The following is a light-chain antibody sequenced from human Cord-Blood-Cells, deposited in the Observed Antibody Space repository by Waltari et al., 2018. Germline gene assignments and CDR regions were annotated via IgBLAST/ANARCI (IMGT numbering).Light chain of an antibody. CDR1: SSDVGGYNY. Sequence: TISCTGTSSDVGGYNYVPWYQQHPGKAPKLTIYDVSNRPSGVSNRFSGSKSGHTASLTISGLPAEDEADYYCSSYTSISTREVLGVGTELTVL. J-gene: IGLJ3*02. CDR3: SSYTSISTREV. CDR2: DVS. V-gene: IGLV2-14*04.